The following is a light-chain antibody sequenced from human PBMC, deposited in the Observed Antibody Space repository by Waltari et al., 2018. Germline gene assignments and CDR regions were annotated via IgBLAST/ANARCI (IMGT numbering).Light chain of an antibody. V-gene: IGLV2-14*01. Sequence: GQSITISCTGTDSDVGAYNFVSWYRQHPGKAPHLIIYEVSARPPGISDRFSGSMSDNTASLTISGLQADDEAVYYCSSYTTSNAPGVFGTGTKVTVL. J-gene: IGLJ1*01. CDR1: DSDVGAYNF. CDR2: EVS. CDR3: SSYTTSNAPGV.